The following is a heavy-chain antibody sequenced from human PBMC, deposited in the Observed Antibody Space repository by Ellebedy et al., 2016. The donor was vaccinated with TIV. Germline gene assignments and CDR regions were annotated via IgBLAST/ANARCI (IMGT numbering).Heavy chain of an antibody. J-gene: IGHJ3*02. Sequence: SQTLSLTCXISGDSVSSNSAAWNWIRQSPSRGLEWLGRTYYRSKWYNDYAVSVKSRITINPDTSKNQFSLQLNSVTPEDTAVYYCARGSVRGVIHAFDIWGQGTMVTVSS. CDR3: ARGSVRGVIHAFDI. D-gene: IGHD3-10*02. CDR2: TYYRSKWYN. CDR1: GDSVSSNSAA. V-gene: IGHV6-1*01.